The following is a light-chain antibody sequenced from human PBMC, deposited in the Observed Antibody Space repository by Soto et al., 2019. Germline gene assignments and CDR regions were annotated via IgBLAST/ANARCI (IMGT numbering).Light chain of an antibody. CDR2: AAS. J-gene: IGKJ5*01. CDR3: QQLNSYPIT. Sequence: DIRMTQSPSSLSASVGDRVTITCQASQDISNYLNWYQQTPGKAPKLLIYAASTLQSGVPSRFSGSGSGTDFTLTISSLQPEDFATYYCQQLNSYPITFGQGTRLEIK. V-gene: IGKV1-9*01. CDR1: QDISNY.